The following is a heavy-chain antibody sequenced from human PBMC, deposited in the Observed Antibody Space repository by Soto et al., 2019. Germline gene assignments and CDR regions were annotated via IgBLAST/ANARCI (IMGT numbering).Heavy chain of an antibody. J-gene: IGHJ5*02. CDR3: ARLNQEDYNKTSDLFEP. D-gene: IGHD1-20*01. V-gene: IGHV4-39*01. CDR1: GGSISSGSSY. CDR2: MSYGGTA. Sequence: PSETLSLPCPASGGSISSGSSYWAWLRQPPGSGLEWIGLMSYGGTAYYSESLKSRGTMSVDTSTNQFSLRLSSVTAADTAVYFCARLNQEDYNKTSDLFEPWRQGSLVTVCS.